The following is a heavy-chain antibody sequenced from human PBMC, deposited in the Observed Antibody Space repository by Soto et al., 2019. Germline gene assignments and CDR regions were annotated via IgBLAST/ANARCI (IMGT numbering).Heavy chain of an antibody. J-gene: IGHJ4*02. CDR2: IYPSGGST. V-gene: IGHV1-46*01. D-gene: IGHD3-10*01. CDR1: GYTFTNSY. CDR3: ARDFSGPMDY. Sequence: GASVKVSCKASGYTFTNSYMHWVRQAPGQGLEWMGIIYPSGGSTRNAQKFQGRVTMTRDTSTSTVYMELSSLRSEDTAVYYCARDFSGPMDYWGRGTLVTSPQ.